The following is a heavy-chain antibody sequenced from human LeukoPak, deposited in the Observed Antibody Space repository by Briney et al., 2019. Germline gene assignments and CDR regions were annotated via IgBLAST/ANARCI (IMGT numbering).Heavy chain of an antibody. D-gene: IGHD2-8*01. J-gene: IGHJ4*02. CDR1: GFTFSSYN. Sequence: GGSLRLSCAAFGFTFSSYNMNWVRQAPGKGLEWVAAIKEDGSEKDYVDSVKGRFSISRDNSKDTLFLQMNSLRAEDTATYFCVKRPSESCSNGGCYFDSWGQGTLVTVSS. V-gene: IGHV3-7*03. CDR2: IKEDGSEK. CDR3: VKRPSESCSNGGCYFDS.